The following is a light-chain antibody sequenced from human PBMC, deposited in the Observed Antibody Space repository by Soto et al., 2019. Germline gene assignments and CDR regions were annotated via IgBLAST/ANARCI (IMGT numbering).Light chain of an antibody. V-gene: IGKV3-20*01. Sequence: EIVLTQSPGTLSLSPGERATLSCRASQSVSSSYLAWYQQKPGQAPRLLIYGASSRATGIPDRFSGSGSGTDFTRTISRLEPEDFAVYYCQSKTFGQGTKVEIK. J-gene: IGKJ1*01. CDR2: GAS. CDR1: QSVSSSY. CDR3: QSKT.